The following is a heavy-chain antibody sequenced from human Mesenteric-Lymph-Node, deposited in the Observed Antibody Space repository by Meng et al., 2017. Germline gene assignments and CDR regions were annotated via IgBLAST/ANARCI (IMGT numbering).Heavy chain of an antibody. J-gene: IGHJ4*02. V-gene: IGHV4-34*01. Sequence: QVQLQQWGAGLLKPSESLSPTCSVYGGSFSGYHWSWIRQPPGKGLEWIGEINHSGSTNYNPSLKSRVTISVDTSKNQFSLKLTSVTAADTAVYYCARRGSWYAYFDDWGQGALVTVSS. CDR2: INHSGST. CDR1: GGSFSGYH. D-gene: IGHD6-13*01. CDR3: ARRGSWYAYFDD.